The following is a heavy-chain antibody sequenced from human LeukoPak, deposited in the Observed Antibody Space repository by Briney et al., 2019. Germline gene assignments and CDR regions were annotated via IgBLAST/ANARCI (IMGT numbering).Heavy chain of an antibody. CDR2: ITPNSGDT. CDR1: GYTFTDYH. V-gene: IGHV1-2*02. J-gene: IGHJ4*02. D-gene: IGHD2-8*01. CDR3: ATLMAHLDY. Sequence: ASVKVSCKALGYTFTDYHMHWVRPAPGQGLEWMGWITPNSGDTNYEQKFQGRVTMTRDTTISTAYMELSRLRSDETAVFYCATLMAHLDYWGQGTLVTVSS.